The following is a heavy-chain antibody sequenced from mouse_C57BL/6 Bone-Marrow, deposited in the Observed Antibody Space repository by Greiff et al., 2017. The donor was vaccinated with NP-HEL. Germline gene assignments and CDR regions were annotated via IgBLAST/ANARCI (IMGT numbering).Heavy chain of an antibody. CDR2: ISYDGSN. V-gene: IGHV3-6*01. CDR3: AREGGSSGRDY. J-gene: IGHJ4*01. D-gene: IGHD3-2*02. Sequence: EVKLLESGPGLVKPSQSLSLTCSVTGYSITSGYYWNWIRQFPGNKLEWMGYISYDGSNNYNPSLKNRISITRDTSKNQFFLKLNSVTTEDTATYYCAREGGSSGRDYWGQGTSVTVSS. CDR1: GYSITSGYY.